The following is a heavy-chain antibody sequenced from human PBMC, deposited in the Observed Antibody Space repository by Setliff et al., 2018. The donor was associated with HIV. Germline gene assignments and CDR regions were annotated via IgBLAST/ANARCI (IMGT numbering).Heavy chain of an antibody. CDR2: INVNSGGT. CDR1: GYTFSSYD. V-gene: IGHV1-2*02. CDR3: AREGSPIYYFDY. D-gene: IGHD3-10*01. Sequence: ASVKVSCKASGYTFSSYDINWVRQAPGQGLEWMGWINVNSGGTKYAQKFQGRVTMTRDTSISTAYMEVSSLRSDDTAVYYCAREGSPIYYFDYWSQGTLVTVSS. J-gene: IGHJ4*02.